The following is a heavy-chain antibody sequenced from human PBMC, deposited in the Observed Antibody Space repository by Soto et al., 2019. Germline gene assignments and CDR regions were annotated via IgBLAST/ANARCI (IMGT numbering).Heavy chain of an antibody. CDR3: AREAGQDSEYIAAPDY. CDR1: GYTFTGYY. V-gene: IGHV1-2*04. Sequence: ASVKVSCKASGYTFTGYYMHWVRQAPGQGLEWMGWINPNSGGTNYAQKFQGWVTMTRVTSISTAYMELSRLRSDDTAVYYCAREAGQDSEYIAAPDYWGQGTLVTVSS. CDR2: INPNSGGT. D-gene: IGHD6-13*01. J-gene: IGHJ4*02.